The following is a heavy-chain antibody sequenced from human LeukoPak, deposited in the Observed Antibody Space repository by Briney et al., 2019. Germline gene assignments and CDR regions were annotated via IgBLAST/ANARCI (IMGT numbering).Heavy chain of an antibody. CDR2: IIAYNGNT. V-gene: IGHV1-18*01. CDR1: GYTFTSYG. Sequence: ASVKVSCKASGYTFTSYGFNWVRQAPGQGLEWMGWIIAYNGNTNYAQKLQGRVTMTTDTSTSTAYMELRSLRSDDTAVYYCARAGYDLLTLAPDPANDYWGQGTWSPSPQ. J-gene: IGHJ4*02. D-gene: IGHD3-9*01. CDR3: ARAGYDLLTLAPDPANDY.